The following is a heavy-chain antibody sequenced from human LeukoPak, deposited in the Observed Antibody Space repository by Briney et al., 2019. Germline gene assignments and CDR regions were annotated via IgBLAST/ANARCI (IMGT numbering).Heavy chain of an antibody. Sequence: PGGSLRLSCAASGFTFISYWMSGVRKAPGKGREGVANIKQDGSEKYYVDSVKGRFTISRDNAKNSLYLQMNSLRAEDTAVYYCARGLNWNADYFDYWGQGTLVTVSS. CDR1: GFTFISYW. V-gene: IGHV3-7*01. CDR3: ARGLNWNADYFDY. CDR2: IKQDGSEK. J-gene: IGHJ4*02. D-gene: IGHD1-20*01.